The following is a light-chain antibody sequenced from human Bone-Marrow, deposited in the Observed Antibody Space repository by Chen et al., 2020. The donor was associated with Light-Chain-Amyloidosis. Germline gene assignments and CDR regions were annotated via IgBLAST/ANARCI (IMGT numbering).Light chain of an antibody. CDR1: DLPTKY. CDR3: QSADSSGTYEVI. J-gene: IGLJ2*01. V-gene: IGLV3-25*03. Sequence: SYDLTQPHSVSVSPGQPARITCSGDDLPTKYAYWYQQKPGQAPVLVIHRDTERPSGISERVSGSSSGTTATLTINGVQAEDEADYHCQSADSSGTYEVIFGGGTKLTVL. CDR2: RDT.